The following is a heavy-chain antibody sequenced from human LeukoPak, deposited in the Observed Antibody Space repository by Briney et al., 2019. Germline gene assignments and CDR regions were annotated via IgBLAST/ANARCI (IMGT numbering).Heavy chain of an antibody. CDR2: IYYTGSA. D-gene: IGHD6-19*01. J-gene: IGHJ4*02. Sequence: SETLSLTCTVSGGSISSYYWSWIRQPPGKGLEWIGYIYYTGSASYSPSLKSRVTISVDTSKNQFSLNLNSVTAADTAVYYCAKYHSSGLDYWGQGILVTVSS. V-gene: IGHV4-59*08. CDR1: GGSISSYY. CDR3: AKYHSSGLDY.